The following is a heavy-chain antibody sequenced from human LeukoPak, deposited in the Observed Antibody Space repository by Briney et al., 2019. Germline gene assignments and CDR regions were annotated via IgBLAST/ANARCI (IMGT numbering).Heavy chain of an antibody. CDR3: AKEEMTTPRLRH. V-gene: IGHV3-7*03. CDR2: IKQDGSEK. CDR1: GFTFSTYW. D-gene: IGHD5-24*01. J-gene: IGHJ1*01. Sequence: GVLRLSCAASGFTFSTYWMSWVRQAPGKGLEWVANIKQDGSEKYYADSVKGRFTISRDNSKNTLYLQMNSLRAEDTAVYYCAKEEMTTPRLRHWGQGTLVTVSS.